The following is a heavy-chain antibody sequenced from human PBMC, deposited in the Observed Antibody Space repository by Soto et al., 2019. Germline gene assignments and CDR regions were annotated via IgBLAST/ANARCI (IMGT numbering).Heavy chain of an antibody. V-gene: IGHV3-15*01. D-gene: IGHD3-22*01. J-gene: IGHJ4*02. CDR3: TTDYYSYYYDSSGYYPFDY. CDR1: GFTFSNAW. Sequence: PGGSLRLSCAASGFTFSNAWMSWVRQAPGKGLEWVGRIKSKTDGGTTDYAAPAKGRFTISRDDSKNTLYLQMNSLKTEDTAVYYCTTDYYSYYYDSSGYYPFDYWGQGTLVTVSS. CDR2: IKSKTDGGTT.